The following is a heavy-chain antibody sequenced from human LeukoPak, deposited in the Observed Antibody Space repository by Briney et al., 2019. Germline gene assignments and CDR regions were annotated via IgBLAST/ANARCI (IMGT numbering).Heavy chain of an antibody. V-gene: IGHV4-34*01. Sequence: SETLSLTCTVSGGSITAGGYFWSWIRQPPGEGLEWIGEISHSGSTTYNPSLRSRVTISGDTSKKQFSLKLSSVTAADTAVYYCVTYYYGSSAPKRNYWGQGILVTVSS. CDR2: ISHSGST. CDR3: VTYYYGSSAPKRNY. CDR1: GGSITAGGYF. J-gene: IGHJ4*02. D-gene: IGHD3-22*01.